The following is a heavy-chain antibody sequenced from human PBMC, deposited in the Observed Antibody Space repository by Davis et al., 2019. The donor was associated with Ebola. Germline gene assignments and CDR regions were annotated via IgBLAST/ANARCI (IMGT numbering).Heavy chain of an antibody. J-gene: IGHJ2*01. CDR3: ARGSSSWSNWYFDL. Sequence: GSLRLPCAASGFTFSTYWLHWVRQAPGKGLVWVSNINGYGSRTNYADSLKGRFTISRDNAKNTLYLQMNSLRAEDTAVYYCARGSSSWSNWYFDLWGRGTLVTVSS. D-gene: IGHD6-13*01. V-gene: IGHV3-74*01. CDR2: INGYGSRT. CDR1: GFTFSTYW.